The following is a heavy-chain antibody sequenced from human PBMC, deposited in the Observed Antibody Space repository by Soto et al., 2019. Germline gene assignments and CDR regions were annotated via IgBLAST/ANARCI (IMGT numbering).Heavy chain of an antibody. Sequence: QVQLVESGGGVVQPGRSLRLSCAASGFTFSSYGMHWVRQAPGKGLEWVAVISYDGSNKYYADSVKGRFTISRDNSKNTLYLQMNSLRAEDTAVYYCAKERSSGSSCFDYWGQGTLVTVSS. CDR2: ISYDGSNK. D-gene: IGHD6-19*01. CDR3: AKERSSGSSCFDY. CDR1: GFTFSSYG. V-gene: IGHV3-30*18. J-gene: IGHJ4*02.